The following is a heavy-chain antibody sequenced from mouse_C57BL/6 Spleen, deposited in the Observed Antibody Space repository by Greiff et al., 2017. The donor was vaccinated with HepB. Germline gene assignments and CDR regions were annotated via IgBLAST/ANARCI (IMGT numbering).Heavy chain of an antibody. D-gene: IGHD1-1*01. V-gene: IGHV1-11*01. CDR1: GYTFTDHI. J-gene: IGHJ4*01. CDR2: IYPVSGET. CDR3: STVVATRGYYAMDY. Sequence: VQLQQSGAELASPGASVTLSCKASGYTFTDHIMNWVKKRPGQGLEWIGRIYPVSGETNYNQKFMGKVTFSVDRATSTVYMVLNSRTSEDPAVYYCSTVVATRGYYAMDYWGQGTSVTVSS.